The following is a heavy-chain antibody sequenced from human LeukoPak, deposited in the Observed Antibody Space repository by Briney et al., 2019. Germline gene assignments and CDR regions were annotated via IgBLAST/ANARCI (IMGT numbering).Heavy chain of an antibody. Sequence: PGGSLRLSCAASGFTFSSYAMSWVRQAPGKGLEWVSAISGSGGSTYYADSVKGRFTISRDNSKNTLYLQMNSLRAEDTAVYYCAKEERYVDIVATIQYYGMDVWGQGTTVTVSS. CDR1: GFTFSSYA. CDR3: AKEERYVDIVATIQYYGMDV. D-gene: IGHD5-12*01. CDR2: ISGSGGST. J-gene: IGHJ6*02. V-gene: IGHV3-23*01.